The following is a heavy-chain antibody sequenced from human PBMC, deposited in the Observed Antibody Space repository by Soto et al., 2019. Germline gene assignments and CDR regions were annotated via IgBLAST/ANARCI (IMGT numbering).Heavy chain of an antibody. V-gene: IGHV3-49*03. D-gene: IGHD2-2*01. J-gene: IGHJ6*02. CDR3: TRDTPVPSPYYYYGMDV. Sequence: GGSLRLSCTASGFTFGDYAMSWFRQAPGKGLEWVGFIRSKAYGGTTEYAASVKGRFTISRDDSKSIAYLQMNSLKTEDTAVYYCTRDTPVPSPYYYYGMDVWGQGTTVTVSS. CDR1: GFTFGDYA. CDR2: IRSKAYGGTT.